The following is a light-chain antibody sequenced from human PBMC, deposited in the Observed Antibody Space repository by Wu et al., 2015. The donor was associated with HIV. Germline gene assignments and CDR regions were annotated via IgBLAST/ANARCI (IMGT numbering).Light chain of an antibody. CDR2: GAS. CDR1: QSVSSSY. V-gene: IGKV3-20*01. Sequence: EIVLTQSPGTLSLSPGERATPSCRASQSVSSSYLAWYQQKPGQAPRLLIYGASSRATGIPDRFSGSGSGTDFTLTISRLEPEDFAVYYCQQYGISSQVTFGGGTKVEIK. J-gene: IGKJ4*01. CDR3: QQYGISSQVT.